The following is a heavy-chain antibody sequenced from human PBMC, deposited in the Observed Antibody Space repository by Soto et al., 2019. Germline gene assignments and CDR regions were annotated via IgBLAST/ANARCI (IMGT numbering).Heavy chain of an antibody. CDR1: GGSFSGYY. Sequence: SETLSLTCAVYGGSFSGYYWSWIRQPPGKGLEWIGEINHSGSTNYNPSLKSRVTISVDTSKNQFSLKLSSVTSADTAVYYCARRTRYYYYGMDVWGQGTTVTVSS. CDR3: ARRTRYYYYGMDV. J-gene: IGHJ6*02. V-gene: IGHV4-34*01. CDR2: INHSGST. D-gene: IGHD2-15*01.